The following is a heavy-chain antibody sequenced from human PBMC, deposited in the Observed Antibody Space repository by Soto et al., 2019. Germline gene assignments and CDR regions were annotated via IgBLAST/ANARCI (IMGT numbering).Heavy chain of an antibody. CDR3: ASSATTADYYYGMDV. V-gene: IGHV1-3*01. D-gene: IGHD1-26*01. Sequence: ASVKVSCKASGYTFTSYAMHWVRQAPGQRLEWMGWINAGNGNTKYSQKFQGRVTITRDTSASTAYMELSSLRSEDTTVYYCASSATTADYYYGMDVWGQGTTVTVSS. CDR2: INAGNGNT. CDR1: GYTFTSYA. J-gene: IGHJ6*02.